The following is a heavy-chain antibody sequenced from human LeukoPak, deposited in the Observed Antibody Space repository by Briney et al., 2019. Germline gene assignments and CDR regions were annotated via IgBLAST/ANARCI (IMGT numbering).Heavy chain of an antibody. J-gene: IGHJ4*02. Sequence: GGCLRLSCAASEFTFSSYGMSWVRQAPGKGLEWVSSISSSSSYIYYADSVKGRFTISRDNAKNSLYLQMNSLRAEDTAVYYCARGVSGGIAAAGTNFDYWGQGTLVTVSS. D-gene: IGHD6-13*01. V-gene: IGHV3-21*01. CDR3: ARGVSGGIAAAGTNFDY. CDR1: EFTFSSYG. CDR2: ISSSSSYI.